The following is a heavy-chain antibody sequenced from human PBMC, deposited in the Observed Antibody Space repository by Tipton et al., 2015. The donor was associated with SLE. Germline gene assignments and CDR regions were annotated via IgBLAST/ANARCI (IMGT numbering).Heavy chain of an antibody. D-gene: IGHD3-22*01. CDR3: ASGMSDSSGYPPDY. CDR2: IYHSGTA. J-gene: IGHJ4*02. Sequence: TLSLTCTVSGGSISSSRYYWGWIRQPPGKGLEWIGSIYHSGTAYYNPSLKSRVTISVDTSKNQISLKLSSVTAADTAVYYCASGMSDSSGYPPDYWGQGTLVTVSS. V-gene: IGHV4-39*07. CDR1: GGSISSSRYY.